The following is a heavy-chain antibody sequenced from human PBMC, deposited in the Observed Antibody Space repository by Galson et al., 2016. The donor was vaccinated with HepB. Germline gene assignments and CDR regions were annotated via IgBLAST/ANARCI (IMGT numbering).Heavy chain of an antibody. V-gene: IGHV4-59*01. D-gene: IGHD6-13*01. J-gene: IGHJ6*02. CDR3: AREAIAAPGKGGYHYYGIDV. CDR1: GFTFRSYA. Sequence: LRLSCAASGFTFRSYAMSWIRQPPGKGLEWLGYIYYSGSTNFNPSLKSRVTISLDTSKNQFSLKLRSVTAADTAVYYCAREAIAAPGKGGYHYYGIDVWGQGTTVTVSS. CDR2: IYYSGST.